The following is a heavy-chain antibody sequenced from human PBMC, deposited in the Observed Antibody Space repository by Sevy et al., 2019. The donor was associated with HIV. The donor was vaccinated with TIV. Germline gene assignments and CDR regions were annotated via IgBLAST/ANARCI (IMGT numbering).Heavy chain of an antibody. CDR1: GDSVSSNSAA. CDR3: ARDGLTYGGMDV. J-gene: IGHJ6*02. Sequence: KQSQTLSLTCAISGDSVSSNSAAWNWIRQSPSRGLKWLGRTYYRSKWYNDYAVSVKSRITINPDTSKNQVSLQLNSVTPEDTAIYYCARDGLTYGGMDVWGQGTTVTVSS. CDR2: TYYRSKWYN. D-gene: IGHD1-20*01. V-gene: IGHV6-1*01.